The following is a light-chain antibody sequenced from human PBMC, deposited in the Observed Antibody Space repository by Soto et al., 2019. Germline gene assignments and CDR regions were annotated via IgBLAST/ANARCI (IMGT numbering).Light chain of an antibody. V-gene: IGLV2-8*01. J-gene: IGLJ2*01. CDR2: EVS. Sequence: QSALTQPPSASGSPGQSVTISCTGTSSDVGGYNYVSWYQQHPGKAPKLMIYEVSKWPSGVPDRFSGSKSGNTASLTVSGLQAEDEADYYCSSYAGSNKILFGGGTKLTVL. CDR3: SSYAGSNKIL. CDR1: SSDVGGYNY.